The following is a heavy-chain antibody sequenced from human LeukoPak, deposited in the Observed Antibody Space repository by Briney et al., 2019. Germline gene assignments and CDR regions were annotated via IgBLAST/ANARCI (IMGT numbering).Heavy chain of an antibody. CDR3: ARAPALQGGWFDP. CDR2: INPNSGGT. D-gene: IGHD5-24*01. V-gene: IGHV1-2*02. CDR1: GYTFTGYY. J-gene: IGHJ5*02. Sequence: GASVKVSCKASGYTFTGYYMHWVRQAPGQGLEWMGWINPNSGGTNYAQKFQGRVTMTRDTSISTAYMELSRLRSDDTAVYYCARAPALQGGWFDPWGQGTLVTVSS.